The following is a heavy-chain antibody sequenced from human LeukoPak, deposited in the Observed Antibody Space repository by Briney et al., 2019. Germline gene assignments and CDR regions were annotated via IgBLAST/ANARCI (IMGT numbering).Heavy chain of an antibody. CDR1: GFIFSSW. D-gene: IGHD2-21*02. V-gene: IGHV3-7*03. Sequence: GGSLRLSCAASGFIFSSWMSWVRQAPGKGLEWVANINQDGSEIHYVDSVKGRFTISRDNAKNTVYLQMNSLRVEDTARYYCVKGCSSIDCYTSEWWGQGTLVTVSS. CDR3: VKGCSSIDCYTSEW. CDR2: INQDGSEI. J-gene: IGHJ1*01.